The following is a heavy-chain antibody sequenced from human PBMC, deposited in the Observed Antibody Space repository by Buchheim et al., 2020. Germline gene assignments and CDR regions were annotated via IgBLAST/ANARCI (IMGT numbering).Heavy chain of an antibody. D-gene: IGHD6-6*01. V-gene: IGHV3-30-3*01. CDR2: ISYDGSNK. CDR1: GFIFSSYA. J-gene: IGHJ6*02. Sequence: QVQLVESGGGVVQPGRSLRLSCADSGFIFSSYAMHWVRQAPGKGLEWVAVISYDGSNKYYADSVKGRFTISRDNSKNTMYLQMNSLRAEDTAVYYCARVGRGGTARGFYYYCGMDVWGQGTT. CDR3: ARVGRGGTARGFYYYCGMDV.